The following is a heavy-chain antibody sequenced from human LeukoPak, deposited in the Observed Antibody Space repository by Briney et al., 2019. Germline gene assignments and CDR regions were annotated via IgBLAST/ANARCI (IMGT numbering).Heavy chain of an antibody. D-gene: IGHD6-13*01. J-gene: IGHJ6*02. CDR2: ISSGGSTI. V-gene: IGHV3-11*01. CDR3: ARVRYSNYGMDV. CDR1: GFYFINSW. Sequence: PGGSLRLSCAGSGFYFINSWISWIRQAPGKGLEWVSYISSGGSTIYYADSVKGRFTISRDNAKNSLYLQMNSLRAEDTAVFYCARVRYSNYGMDVWGQGTTVTVSS.